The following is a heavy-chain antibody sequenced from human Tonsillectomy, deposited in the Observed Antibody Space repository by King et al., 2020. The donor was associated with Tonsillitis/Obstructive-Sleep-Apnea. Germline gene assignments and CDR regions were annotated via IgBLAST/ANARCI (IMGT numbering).Heavy chain of an antibody. J-gene: IGHJ4*02. D-gene: IGHD3-16*01. Sequence: VQLVESGGALVQPGGSLRLSCAASGFTFSSYAMSWVRQAPGKGLEWVAAISGSGGSTYYADSVKGRFTISRDNSKNTLYLQMNSLRAEDTAVYYCAKNVGEGGGYFDYWGQGTLVTVSS. CDR3: AKNVGEGGGYFDY. V-gene: IGHV3-23*04. CDR1: GFTFSSYA. CDR2: ISGSGGST.